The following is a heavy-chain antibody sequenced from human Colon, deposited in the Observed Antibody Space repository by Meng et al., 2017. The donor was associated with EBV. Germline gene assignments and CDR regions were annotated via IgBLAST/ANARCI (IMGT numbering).Heavy chain of an antibody. J-gene: IGHJ5*02. D-gene: IGHD2-8*01. CDR2: INHSGTI. CDR3: ARGGGVIKGLVTWFDP. CDR1: GGSLSGYY. Sequence: QRQIQQWGAGLVKPSETLSLACGVYGGSLSGYYWSWIRQTPGKGLEWIGEINHSGTINYNPSLRSRVTISVDRSNNQFSLRLSSVTAADTAVYYCARGGGVIKGLVTWFDPWGQGTLVTVSS. V-gene: IGHV4-34*01.